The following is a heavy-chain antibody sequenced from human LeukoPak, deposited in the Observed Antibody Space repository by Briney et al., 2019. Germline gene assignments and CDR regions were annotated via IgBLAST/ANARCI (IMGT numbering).Heavy chain of an antibody. D-gene: IGHD1-1*01. J-gene: IGHJ3*02. Sequence: ASVKVSCKVSGYTPTELSMHWVRQAPGKGLEWMGGFDPEDGETIYAQKFQGRVTMTEDTSTDTAYMELSSLRSEDTAVYYCAKYNWNSHDAFDIWGQGTMVTVSS. CDR2: FDPEDGET. CDR3: AKYNWNSHDAFDI. V-gene: IGHV1-24*01. CDR1: GYTPTELS.